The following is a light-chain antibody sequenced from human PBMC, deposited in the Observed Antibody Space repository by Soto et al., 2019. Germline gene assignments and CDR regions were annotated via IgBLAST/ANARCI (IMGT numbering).Light chain of an antibody. Sequence: EIVLTQSPGTLSLSPGERATLSCRASQSVSSTYLAWYQQKPGQAPRLLIYDASKRATGIPARFSGSGSGTDFTLTISGLEPEDFAVYCCQQRINWPLFTFGPGTKVDIK. CDR2: DAS. CDR1: QSVSSTY. V-gene: IGKV3-11*01. J-gene: IGKJ3*01. CDR3: QQRINWPLFT.